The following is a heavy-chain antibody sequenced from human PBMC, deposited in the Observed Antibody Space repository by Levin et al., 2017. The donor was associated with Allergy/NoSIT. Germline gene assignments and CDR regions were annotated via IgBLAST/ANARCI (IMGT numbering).Heavy chain of an antibody. Sequence: SVKVSCKASGGTFSSYAISWVRQAPGQGLEWMGRIIPILGIANYAQKFQGRVTITADKSTSTAYMELSSLRSEDTAVYYCARSYCSGGSCYSLVDYWGQGTLVTVSS. J-gene: IGHJ4*02. CDR2: IIPILGIA. CDR1: GGTFSSYA. V-gene: IGHV1-69*04. D-gene: IGHD2-15*01. CDR3: ARSYCSGGSCYSLVDY.